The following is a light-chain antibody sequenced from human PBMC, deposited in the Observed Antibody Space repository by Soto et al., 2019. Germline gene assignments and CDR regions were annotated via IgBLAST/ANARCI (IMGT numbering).Light chain of an antibody. J-gene: IGLJ3*02. Sequence: QSALTQPASVSGSPVQSITISCTGTSSDVGAYNFVSWYQHHPGTAPKLMIYEVSNRPSGASNRFSGSKSGNTASLTISGLQTEDEADYYCYSYRGSNAWVFGGRTKVTVL. CDR1: SSDVGAYNF. CDR3: YSYRGSNAWV. CDR2: EVS. V-gene: IGLV2-14*01.